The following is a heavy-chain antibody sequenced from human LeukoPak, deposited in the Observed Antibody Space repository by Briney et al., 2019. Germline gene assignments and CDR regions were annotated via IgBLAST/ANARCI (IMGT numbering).Heavy chain of an antibody. J-gene: IGHJ4*02. Sequence: GGSLRLSCAASRFTFSSYAMSWVRQAPGKGLEWVSSISASGSNTYYADSVKGRFTISRDNSKNTLYLQMNGLRAEDTAIYYCATDRVAGRRPLLELGYWGQGTLVTVSS. CDR2: ISASGSNT. CDR3: ATDRVAGRRPLLELGY. CDR1: RFTFSSYA. D-gene: IGHD6-19*01. V-gene: IGHV3-23*01.